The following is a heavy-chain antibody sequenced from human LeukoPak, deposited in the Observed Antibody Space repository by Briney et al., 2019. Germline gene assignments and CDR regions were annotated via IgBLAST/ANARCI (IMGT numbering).Heavy chain of an antibody. CDR2: IQYDGSEK. J-gene: IGHJ4*02. CDR3: AREGGTIEIGEFDY. D-gene: IGHD3-16*02. Sequence: PGGSLRLSCAASGLTFTFSTSGIHLVRQAPGKGLEWVAFIQYDGSEKYYADSVKGRCTTSRDNSKNTVYLQMNSLTGEDTAIYYCAREGGTIEIGEFDYWGQGTLVTVSS. CDR1: GLTFTFSTSG. V-gene: IGHV3-30*02.